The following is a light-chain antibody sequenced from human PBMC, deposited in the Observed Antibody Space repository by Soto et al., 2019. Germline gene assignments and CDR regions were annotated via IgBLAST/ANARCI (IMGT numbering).Light chain of an antibody. J-gene: IGLJ2*01. V-gene: IGLV1-40*01. CDR2: GNS. CDR1: SSNIGAGYD. CDR3: QSYDSSLSGSI. Sequence: QSVLTQPPSVSGAPGQRVTISCTGSSSNIGAGYDVHWYQQLPGTAPKLLLYGNSNRPSGVPDRFSGSKSGTSASLAITGLQAEDEADYYCQSYDSSLSGSIFGGGTKRTVL.